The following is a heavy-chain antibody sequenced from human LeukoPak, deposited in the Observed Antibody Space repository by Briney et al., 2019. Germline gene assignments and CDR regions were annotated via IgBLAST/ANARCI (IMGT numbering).Heavy chain of an antibody. CDR1: GGTFSSYA. CDR3: ARTAAGNNNWFDP. Sequence: ASVKVSCRASGGTFSSYAISWVRQAPGQGLEWMGGIIPIFGTANYAQKFQGRVTITTGESTSTTYMELSSLRSEDTAVYYCARTAAGNNNWFDPWGQGTLVTVSS. J-gene: IGHJ5*02. CDR2: IIPIFGTA. D-gene: IGHD6-13*01. V-gene: IGHV1-69*05.